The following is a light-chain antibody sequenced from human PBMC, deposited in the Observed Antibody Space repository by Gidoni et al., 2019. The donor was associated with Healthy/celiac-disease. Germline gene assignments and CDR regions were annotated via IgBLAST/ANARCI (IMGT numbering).Light chain of an antibody. V-gene: IGKV1-5*03. CDR1: QSISSW. CDR3: QQYNSYPLT. J-gene: IGKJ4*01. Sequence: IPITHSPSTLSASVGDRVTITCRASQSISSWLAWYQQKPGKDPKLLIYKASSLESGVPSRFSGSGSGTEFTLTISSLQPDDFATYYCQQYNSYPLTFXGXTKVEIK. CDR2: KAS.